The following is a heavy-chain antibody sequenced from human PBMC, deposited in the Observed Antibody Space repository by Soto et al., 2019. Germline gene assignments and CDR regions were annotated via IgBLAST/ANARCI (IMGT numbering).Heavy chain of an antibody. CDR1: GFTFSDYW. J-gene: IGHJ4*02. Sequence: PGGSLRLSCAASGFTFSDYWMHWARQVPGKGLVWVSRIKTDGSITGYADSVKGRFTISRDNAKNTLYLQMNSLRAEDTAVYYCSRDLEGTNAIMGYWGQGTLVTVSS. D-gene: IGHD2-8*01. CDR3: SRDLEGTNAIMGY. V-gene: IGHV3-74*01. CDR2: IKTDGSIT.